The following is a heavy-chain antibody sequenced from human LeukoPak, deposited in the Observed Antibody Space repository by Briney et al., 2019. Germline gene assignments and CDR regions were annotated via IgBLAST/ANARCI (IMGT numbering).Heavy chain of an antibody. J-gene: IGHJ4*02. CDR3: ASTSSSWYEHKYYFDY. CDR2: IYPGDSDT. V-gene: IGHV5-51*01. CDR1: GSRFTSYW. D-gene: IGHD6-13*01. Sequence: GESLKISCKGSGSRFTSYWIGWARQMPGKGLEWMGIIYPGDSDTRYSPSFQGQVTISADKSISTAYLQWSSLKASDTAMYYCASTSSSWYEHKYYFDYWGQGTLVTVSS.